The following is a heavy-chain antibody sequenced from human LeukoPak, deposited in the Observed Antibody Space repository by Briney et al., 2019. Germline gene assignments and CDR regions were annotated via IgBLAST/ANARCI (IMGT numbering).Heavy chain of an antibody. V-gene: IGHV1-2*06. Sequence: ASVKVSCKASGYTFTGYYMHWVRQGPGQGLEWMGRINPNSGGTNYAQKFQGRVTMTRDTSISTAYMELSRLRSDDTAVYYCARGHMVRGVITIFDYWGQGTLVTVSS. D-gene: IGHD3-10*01. J-gene: IGHJ4*02. CDR3: ARGHMVRGVITIFDY. CDR1: GYTFTGYY. CDR2: INPNSGGT.